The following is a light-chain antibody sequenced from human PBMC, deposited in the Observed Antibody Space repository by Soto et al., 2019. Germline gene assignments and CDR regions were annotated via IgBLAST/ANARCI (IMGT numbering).Light chain of an antibody. CDR2: KAS. J-gene: IGKJ1*01. Sequence: DIQMTQSPSTLSASVGDRVTITCRASQSISTWLAWYQQKPGKAPKVLIYKASSLESGVPSRFSSSGSGTEFTLTINSLQPDDFATYYCQQYTTYSRTFGQGTKVEIK. CDR3: QQYTTYSRT. V-gene: IGKV1-5*03. CDR1: QSISTW.